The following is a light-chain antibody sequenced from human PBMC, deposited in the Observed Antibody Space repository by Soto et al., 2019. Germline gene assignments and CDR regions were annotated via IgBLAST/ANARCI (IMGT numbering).Light chain of an antibody. CDR2: KAS. V-gene: IGKV1-5*03. J-gene: IGKJ2*01. CDR1: QDVSQW. CDR3: QQYDSDSYT. Sequence: DIQMTQSPSTLSASVGDRVIITCRASQDVSQWLAWYQQKPGKAPKLLIYKASQLESGVPSRFSGGGSGTAYTRTIRDLQPGDFASYYCQQYDSDSYTFGQGTKLDIK.